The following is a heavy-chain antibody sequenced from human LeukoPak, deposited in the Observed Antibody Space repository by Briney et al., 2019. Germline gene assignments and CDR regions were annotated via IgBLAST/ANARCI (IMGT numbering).Heavy chain of an antibody. J-gene: IGHJ4*02. D-gene: IGHD5-18*01. CDR1: GYTFTSYV. V-gene: IGHV1-18*01. CDR2: ISAYNGNT. CDR3: ARDPLDTAMAYFDY. Sequence: ASVKVSCKASGYTFTSYVTSWVRQPPGQGLRWWGWISAYNGNTNYAQKLQGRVTMTTDTSTSTAYMELRSLRSDDTAVYYCARDPLDTAMAYFDYWGQGTLVTVSS.